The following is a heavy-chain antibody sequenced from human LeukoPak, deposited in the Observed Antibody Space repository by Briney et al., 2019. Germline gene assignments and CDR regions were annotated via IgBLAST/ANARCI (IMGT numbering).Heavy chain of an antibody. J-gene: IGHJ4*02. D-gene: IGHD3-10*01. Sequence: PGGSLRLSCAASXFTVSSNYMSWVXQAXGXXLXWVSVIYSGGTXSYADSVKGRFTISRDNSKNTLFLQLNSLRAEDTAVYYCARVSSYGSGSYYHYYFDYWGQGTLVTVSS. CDR2: IYSGGTX. CDR3: ARVSSYGSGSYYHYYFDY. V-gene: IGHV3-53*01. CDR1: XFTVSSNY.